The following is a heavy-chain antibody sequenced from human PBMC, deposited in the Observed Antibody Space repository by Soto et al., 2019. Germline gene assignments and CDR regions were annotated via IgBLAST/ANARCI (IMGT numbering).Heavy chain of an antibody. J-gene: IGHJ4*02. CDR3: AKAGGGFGDFVHH. V-gene: IGHV3-30*18. CDR2: ILYDGSDK. CDR1: GFTFSSYG. D-gene: IGHD3-10*01. Sequence: ERSLRLSCAASGFTFSSYGMHWVRQAPGKGLEWVTGILYDGSDKYYADSVKGRFTISRENSKNTLYLQMNSLRTEDSAVYYCAKAGGGFGDFVHHWGQGTPVTVSS.